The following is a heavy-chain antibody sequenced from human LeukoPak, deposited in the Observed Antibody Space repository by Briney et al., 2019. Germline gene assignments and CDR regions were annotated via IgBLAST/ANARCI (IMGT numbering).Heavy chain of an antibody. J-gene: IGHJ4*02. CDR1: GFTFSTYA. CDR3: AKEAGDGWSYFDY. Sequence: GGSLRLSCAASGFTFSTYAMRWVRQAPGKGLEWVSGISSGGGSIFYADSVKGRFTLSRDNSKNTVFLQMSSLRAEDTAVYHCAKEAGDGWSYFDYWGQGTLVTVSS. CDR2: ISSGGGSI. D-gene: IGHD6-19*01. V-gene: IGHV3-23*01.